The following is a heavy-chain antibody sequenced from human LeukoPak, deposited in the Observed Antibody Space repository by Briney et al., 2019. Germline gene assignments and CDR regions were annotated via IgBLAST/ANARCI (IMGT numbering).Heavy chain of an antibody. CDR1: GFTFSSYA. CDR3: AKSQYHYYDSSGSRFDY. J-gene: IGHJ4*02. Sequence: PGGSLRLSCAASGFTFSSYAMSWVRQAPGKGLEWVSAISGSGGSTYYADSVKGRCTISRDNSKNTLYLQMNSLRAEDTAVYYCAKSQYHYYDSSGSRFDYWGQGTLVTVSS. D-gene: IGHD3-22*01. CDR2: ISGSGGST. V-gene: IGHV3-23*01.